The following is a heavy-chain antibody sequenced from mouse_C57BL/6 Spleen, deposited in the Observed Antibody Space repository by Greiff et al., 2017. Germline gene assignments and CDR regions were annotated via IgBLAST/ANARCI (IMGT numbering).Heavy chain of an antibody. CDR2: ISSGRSTI. V-gene: IGHV5-17*01. Sequence: DVKLVESGGGLVKPGGSLKLSCAASGFTFSDYGMHWVRQAPEKGLEWVAYISSGRSTIYYADTVKGRFTISRDNAKNTLFLQMTSLRSEDTAMYYGARYPFAYWGQGTLVTVSA. J-gene: IGHJ3*01. CDR3: ARYPFAY. CDR1: GFTFSDYG.